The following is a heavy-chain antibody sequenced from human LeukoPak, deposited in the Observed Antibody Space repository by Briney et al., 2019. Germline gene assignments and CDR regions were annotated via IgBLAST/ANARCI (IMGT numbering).Heavy chain of an antibody. CDR1: GNYW. CDR2: INSDGSWT. Sequence: GGPLRLSCAASGNYWMHWVRQVPGKGLVWVSHINSDGSWTSYADSVKGRFTISKDNAKNTVYLQMNSLRAEDTAVYYCVSFYETYWGRGTLVTVSS. V-gene: IGHV3-74*01. D-gene: IGHD2/OR15-2a*01. J-gene: IGHJ4*02. CDR3: VSFYETY.